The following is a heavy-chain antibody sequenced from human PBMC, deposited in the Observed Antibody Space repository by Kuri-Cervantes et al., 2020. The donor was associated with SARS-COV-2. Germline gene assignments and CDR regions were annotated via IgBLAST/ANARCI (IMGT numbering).Heavy chain of an antibody. CDR1: GGSFSGYY. D-gene: IGHD3-10*01. V-gene: IGHV4-34*01. CDR2: INHSGST. J-gene: IGHJ3*02. CDR3: ASPSDITMVRGVIITGAFDI. Sequence: SETMSPTSAVYGGSFSGYYWSWIRQPPGKGLEWNGEINHSGSTNYNPSLKSRVTISVDTSKNQFSLKLSSVTAADTAVYYCASPSDITMVRGVIITGAFDIWGQGTMVTVSS.